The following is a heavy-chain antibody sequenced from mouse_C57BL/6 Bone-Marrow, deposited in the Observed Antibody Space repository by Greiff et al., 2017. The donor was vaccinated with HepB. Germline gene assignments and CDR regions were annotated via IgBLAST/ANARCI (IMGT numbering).Heavy chain of an antibody. V-gene: IGHV3-8*01. J-gene: IGHJ1*03. Sequence: EVKVVESGPGLAKPSQTLSLTCSVTGYSITSDYWNWIRKFPGNKLEYMGYISYSGSTYYNPSLKSRISITRDTSKNQYYLQLNSVTTEDTATYYCARYSAYLPGSYFDVWGTGTTVTVSS. CDR1: GYSITSDY. CDR3: ARYSAYLPGSYFDV. CDR2: ISYSGST. D-gene: IGHD6-5*01.